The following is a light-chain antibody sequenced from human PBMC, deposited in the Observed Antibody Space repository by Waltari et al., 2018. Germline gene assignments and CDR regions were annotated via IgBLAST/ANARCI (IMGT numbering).Light chain of an antibody. CDR2: DVS. Sequence: QSALPQPRSVSGSPGQSVPISCTGTSSDVVGYNYVSWYQQHPGKAPKLMIYDVSKRPSGVPDRFSGSKSGNTASLTISGLQAEDEADYYCCSYAGSYTSSVFGTGTKVTVL. CDR1: SSDVVGYNY. CDR3: CSYAGSYTSSV. V-gene: IGLV2-11*01. J-gene: IGLJ1*01.